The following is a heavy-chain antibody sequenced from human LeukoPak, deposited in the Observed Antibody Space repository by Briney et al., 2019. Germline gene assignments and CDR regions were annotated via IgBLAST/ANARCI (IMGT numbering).Heavy chain of an antibody. V-gene: IGHV3-23*01. Sequence: GGSLRLSCATSGFTFSSYAVSWVRQAPGKGLEWVSSISGSGGSTYSADSAKGRFTISRDNSKNTLYLQMNSLRAEDTAPYYCAKDRSCTNDICHGDFDYWGQGTLVTVSS. J-gene: IGHJ4*02. D-gene: IGHD2-8*01. CDR2: ISGSGGST. CDR1: GFTFSSYA. CDR3: AKDRSCTNDICHGDFDY.